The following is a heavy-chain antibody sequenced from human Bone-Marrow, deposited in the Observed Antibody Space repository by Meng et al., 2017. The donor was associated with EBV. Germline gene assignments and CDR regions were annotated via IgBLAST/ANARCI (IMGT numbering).Heavy chain of an antibody. CDR3: ASESGRGFTPDY. CDR2: LIPMSDAP. V-gene: IGHV1-69*01. D-gene: IGHD3-10*01. Sequence: QVQVVQAGAEVKKPGSSVKVSGRTSGGTFRSDAVSWVRQAPGQGLEWMGGLIPMSDAPHYAQKFQGRVTITADESTSTHYMDLSGLRSDDTALYYCASESGRGFTPDYWGQGTLVTVSS. J-gene: IGHJ4*02. CDR1: GGTFRSDA.